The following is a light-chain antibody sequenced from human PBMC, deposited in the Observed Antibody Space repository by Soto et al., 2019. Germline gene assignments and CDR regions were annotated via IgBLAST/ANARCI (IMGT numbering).Light chain of an antibody. V-gene: IGKV3D-11*03. CDR1: QSVSSN. CDR3: QQYGSSPYT. Sequence: EIVLIQSPATLSLSPGERATLSCRASQSVSSNLAWYQQNPGQAPRLLIFDASNRATGIPARFSGSGSGTDFTLTISSLEPEDFAVYYCQQYGSSPYTFGLGTKLEIK. CDR2: DAS. J-gene: IGKJ2*01.